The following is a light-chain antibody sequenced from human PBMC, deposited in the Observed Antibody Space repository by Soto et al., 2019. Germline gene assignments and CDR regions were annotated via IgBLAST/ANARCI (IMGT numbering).Light chain of an antibody. Sequence: QSALTQPRSVSGSPGQSVTISCTGTSSDVGRYNFVSWYQQHPGKAPRLIIYDVSKRSSGVPDRFSGSKSGNTASLTISGLQAEDEADYYCCSYADTFYVFGTGTKSPS. CDR3: CSYADTFYV. CDR1: SSDVGRYNF. V-gene: IGLV2-11*01. CDR2: DVS. J-gene: IGLJ1*01.